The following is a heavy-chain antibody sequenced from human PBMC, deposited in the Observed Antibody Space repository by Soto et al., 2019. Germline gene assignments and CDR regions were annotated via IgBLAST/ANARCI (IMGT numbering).Heavy chain of an antibody. Sequence: EVQLLESGGGLVQPGGSLRLSCAASGFTFNSSAMSWVRQAPGKGQEWVSAISGTGGSTYYADSVKGRFTISRDNSKNTLFLQMNSLRAEDTAVYSCAKDVHYNSRTDYFDYWGQGTLVTVSS. CDR3: AKDVHYNSRTDYFDY. J-gene: IGHJ4*02. CDR1: GFTFNSSA. CDR2: ISGTGGST. D-gene: IGHD6-13*01. V-gene: IGHV3-23*01.